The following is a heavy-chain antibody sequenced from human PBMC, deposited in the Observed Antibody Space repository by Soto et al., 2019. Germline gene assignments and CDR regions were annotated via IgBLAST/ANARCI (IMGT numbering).Heavy chain of an antibody. D-gene: IGHD3-22*01. CDR2: IYHTGNA. J-gene: IGHJ5*02. CDR3: ARDFFDSSDYTTNWFDH. V-gene: IGHV4-39*01. Sequence: PSETLSLTCSVSGDSISNSRFYWAWIRQPPGEGMEWIGSIYHTGNAYYNPSLKSRVTISVDTSKNQFSLKLTSVTAADAALYYCARDFFDSSDYTTNWFDHWDQGTRVTVSS. CDR1: GDSISNSRFY.